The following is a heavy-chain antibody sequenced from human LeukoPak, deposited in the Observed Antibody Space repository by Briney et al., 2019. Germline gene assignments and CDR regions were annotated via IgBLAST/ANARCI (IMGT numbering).Heavy chain of an antibody. D-gene: IGHD3-3*01. Sequence: SETLSLTCTVSGGSLSSYYWSWIRQPPGKGLEWIGYIYYSGSTNYNPSLKSRVTISVDTSKNQFSLKLSSVTAADTAVYYCARETYDFWSGYYLHNWFDPWGQGTLVTVSS. CDR1: GGSLSSYY. V-gene: IGHV4-59*01. J-gene: IGHJ5*02. CDR3: ARETYDFWSGYYLHNWFDP. CDR2: IYYSGST.